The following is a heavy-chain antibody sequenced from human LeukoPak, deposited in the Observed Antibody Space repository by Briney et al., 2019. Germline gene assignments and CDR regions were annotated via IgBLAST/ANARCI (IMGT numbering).Heavy chain of an antibody. J-gene: IGHJ6*03. CDR3: AKDLHYCSSTSCYRDGYYMDV. CDR1: GFTFSSYT. V-gene: IGHV3-21*01. Sequence: PGGSLRLSCAASGFTFSSYTMDWVRQAPGKGLEWVSSISSGSRSIFYADSVRGPFTISRDNSKNTLYLEMNSLRPEDTAVYYCAKDLHYCSSTSCYRDGYYMDVWGEGTTVTVSS. D-gene: IGHD2-2*02. CDR2: ISSGSRSI.